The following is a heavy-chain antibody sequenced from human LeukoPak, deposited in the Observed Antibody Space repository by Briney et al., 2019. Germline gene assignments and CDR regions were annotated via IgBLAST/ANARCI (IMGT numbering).Heavy chain of an antibody. CDR3: ARVGGDRQYYYYYYMDV. CDR2: ISAYNGNT. V-gene: IGHV1-18*01. J-gene: IGHJ6*03. Sequence: GASVKVSCKASGYTFTSYGISWVRQAPGQGLEWMGWISAYNGNTNYAQKLQGRVTMTTDTSTSTAYMELRSLRSDDTAVYYCARVGGDRQYYYYYYMDVRGKGTTVTVSS. D-gene: IGHD4-17*01. CDR1: GYTFTSYG.